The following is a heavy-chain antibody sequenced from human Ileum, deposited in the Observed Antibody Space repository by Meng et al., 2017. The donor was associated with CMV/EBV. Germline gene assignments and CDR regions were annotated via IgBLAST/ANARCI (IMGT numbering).Heavy chain of an antibody. Sequence: GGSLRLSCAASGFSFSTHGMHWVRQAPGKGLEWVAVIRDDGTDKFYGDSAKGRFTISRDNAKNSLYLQMNSLRAEDTAVYYCARDIYGSGSYYNIYYYYGMDVWGQGTTVTVSS. D-gene: IGHD3-10*01. CDR2: IRDDGTDK. J-gene: IGHJ6*02. CDR1: GFSFSTHG. V-gene: IGHV3-33*01. CDR3: ARDIYGSGSYYNIYYYYGMDV.